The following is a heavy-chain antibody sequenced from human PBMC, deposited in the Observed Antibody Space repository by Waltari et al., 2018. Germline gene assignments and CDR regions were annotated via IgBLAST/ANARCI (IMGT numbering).Heavy chain of an antibody. D-gene: IGHD5-12*01. V-gene: IGHV1-69*01. Sequence: QVQLAQSGAEVKKPGSSLKVSCKASGGSFSSYAISWGRQVPGQGLEWRGGIIPIFPTPNYAQKFLDRVTITAEESTNTVYMELRSLRPEDTAVYYCARSPGERWLQMFFDYWGQGTLVTVSS. CDR3: ARSPGERWLQMFFDY. J-gene: IGHJ4*02. CDR2: IIPIFPTP. CDR1: GGSFSSYA.